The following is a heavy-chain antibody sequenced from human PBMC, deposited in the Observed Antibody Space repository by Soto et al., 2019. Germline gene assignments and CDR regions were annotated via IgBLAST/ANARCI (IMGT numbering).Heavy chain of an antibody. CDR3: ARDSAESGYSYAPMGACFDY. Sequence: SVKVSCKASGGTFSSYAISWVRQAPGQGLEWMGGIIPIFGTANYAQKFQGRVTITADESTSTAYMELSSLRSEDTAVYYCARDSAESGYSYAPMGACFDYRGQGTLVAVSS. CDR2: IIPIFGTA. V-gene: IGHV1-69*13. CDR1: GGTFSSYA. J-gene: IGHJ4*02. D-gene: IGHD5-18*01.